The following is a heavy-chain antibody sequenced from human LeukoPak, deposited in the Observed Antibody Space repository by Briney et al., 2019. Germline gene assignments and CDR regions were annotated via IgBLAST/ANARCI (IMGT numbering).Heavy chain of an antibody. J-gene: IGHJ4*02. V-gene: IGHV4-4*07. CDR2: IYTSGSA. Sequence: SQTMSLTCILDTGSISSYYWSWIRQPAREGLGWIGRIYTSGSAMYNPSLESRDTMSVDASKNQFSLKLSSVTAADTAVYYCARALALGYCSSSNCSSPLFDYWGQGTLVTVSS. CDR3: ARALALGYCSSSNCSSPLFDY. D-gene: IGHD2-2*01. CDR1: TGSISSYY.